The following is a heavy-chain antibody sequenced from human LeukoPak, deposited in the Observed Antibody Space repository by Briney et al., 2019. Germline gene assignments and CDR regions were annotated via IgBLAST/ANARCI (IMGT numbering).Heavy chain of an antibody. J-gene: IGHJ3*02. CDR2: IFYSGTR. V-gene: IGHV4-31*03. CDR1: GGSISSGDYY. D-gene: IGHD2-15*01. Sequence: SETLSLTCTVSGGSISSGDYYWSWIRQHTGKGLEWIAYIFYSGTRYYNPSLRSRVMISVDTSKNQFSLKLSSVTAADTAIYYCARTCSGGSCYLAFDIWGQGTMVTVSS. CDR3: ARTCSGGSCYLAFDI.